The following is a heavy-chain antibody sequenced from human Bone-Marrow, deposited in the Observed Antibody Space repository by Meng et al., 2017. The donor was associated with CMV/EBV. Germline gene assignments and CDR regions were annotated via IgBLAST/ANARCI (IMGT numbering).Heavy chain of an antibody. V-gene: IGHV1-24*01. D-gene: IGHD2-2*01. J-gene: IGHJ4*02. CDR1: GYTLTELS. Sequence: ASVKVSCKVSGYTLTELSMHWVRQAPGKGLEWMGGFDPEDGETIYAQKFQGRVTMTEDTSTDTAYMELSSLRSEDTAVYYCATAVVVPAAIDYFDYWGQGTLVTVSS. CDR3: ATAVVVPAAIDYFDY. CDR2: FDPEDGET.